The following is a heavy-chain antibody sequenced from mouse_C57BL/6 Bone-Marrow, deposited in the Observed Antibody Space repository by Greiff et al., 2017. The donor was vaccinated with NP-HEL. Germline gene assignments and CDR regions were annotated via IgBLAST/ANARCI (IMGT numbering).Heavy chain of an antibody. D-gene: IGHD4-1*01. V-gene: IGHV1-59*01. Sequence: VQLQQPGAELVRPGTSVKLSCKASGYTFTSYWMHWVKQRPGQGLEWIGVIDPSDSYTNYNQKFKGKATLTVDTSSSTAYMQLSSLTSEDSAVYYCARGGTGTGYWGQGTTLTVSS. CDR1: GYTFTSYW. CDR2: IDPSDSYT. J-gene: IGHJ2*01. CDR3: ARGGTGTGY.